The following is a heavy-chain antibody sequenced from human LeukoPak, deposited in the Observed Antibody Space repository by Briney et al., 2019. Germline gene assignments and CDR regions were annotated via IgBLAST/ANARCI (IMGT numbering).Heavy chain of an antibody. V-gene: IGHV3-11*05. J-gene: IGHJ3*02. CDR3: ARDGQAFDI. Sequence: GGSLRLSCAASGFSFSDYYMSWIRQAPGKGLEWVSFISRSISHYADSVRGRFTISRDNAKSSLYLQMNSLRAEDTAVYYCARDGQAFDIWGQGTVVTVSS. CDR2: ISRSIS. CDR1: GFSFSDYY.